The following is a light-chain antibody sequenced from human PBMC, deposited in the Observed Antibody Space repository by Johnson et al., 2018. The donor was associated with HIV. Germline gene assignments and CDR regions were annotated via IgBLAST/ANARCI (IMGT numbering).Light chain of an antibody. V-gene: IGLV1-51*01. CDR2: DNN. Sequence: QSVLTQPPSVSAAPGQKVTISCSGSSSNIGNNYVSWYQQLPGTAPKLLIYDNNKRPSGIPERFSGSKSGTAATLGLTGLQTGDEADYSCGTWVPGLLVGYFGTGTKVPVL. J-gene: IGLJ1*01. CDR1: SSNIGNNY. CDR3: GTWVPGLLVGY.